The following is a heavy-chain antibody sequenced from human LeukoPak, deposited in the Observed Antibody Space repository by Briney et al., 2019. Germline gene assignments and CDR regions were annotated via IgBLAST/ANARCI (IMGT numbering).Heavy chain of an antibody. CDR3: ARGLSYYYGSGSYYNFLYYYGMDV. Sequence: SETLSLTCAVYGGSFSGYYWSWIRQPPGKGLEWIGEINHSGSTNYNPSLKSRVTISVDTSKNQFSLKLSSVTAADTAVYYCARGLSYYYGSGSYYNFLYYYGMDVWGQGTTVTVSS. CDR1: GGSFSGYY. J-gene: IGHJ6*02. D-gene: IGHD3-10*01. CDR2: INHSGST. V-gene: IGHV4-34*01.